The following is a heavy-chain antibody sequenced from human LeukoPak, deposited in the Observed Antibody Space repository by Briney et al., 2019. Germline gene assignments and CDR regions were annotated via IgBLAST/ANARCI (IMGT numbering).Heavy chain of an antibody. CDR1: GGTFSSYA. J-gene: IGHJ3*02. CDR2: INPSGGST. CDR3: ARAMIVVVGDAFDI. D-gene: IGHD3-22*01. Sequence: ASVKVSCKASGGTFSSYAISWVRQAPGQGLEWMGIINPSGGSTSYAQKFQGRATMTRDTSTSTVYMELSSLRSEDTAVYYCARAMIVVVGDAFDIWGQGTMVTVSS. V-gene: IGHV1-46*01.